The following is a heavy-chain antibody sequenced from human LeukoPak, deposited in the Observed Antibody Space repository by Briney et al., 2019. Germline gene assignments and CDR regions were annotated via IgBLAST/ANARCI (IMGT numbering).Heavy chain of an antibody. V-gene: IGHV3-23*01. CDR1: GFTFSSHA. Sequence: GGSLRLSCAASGFTFSSHAMSWVRQAPGKGLEWVSSISGSGDTTYYTDSVKGRFTISRDNSKNTVYLQMNSLRAEDTAEYYCAKKSGDYIWGSYRSPYDFAYWGQGTLVTVSS. CDR3: AKKSGDYIWGSYRSPYDFAY. D-gene: IGHD3-16*02. CDR2: ISGSGDTT. J-gene: IGHJ4*01.